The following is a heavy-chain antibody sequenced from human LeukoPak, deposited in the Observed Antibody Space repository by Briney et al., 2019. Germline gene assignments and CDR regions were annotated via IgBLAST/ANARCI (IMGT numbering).Heavy chain of an antibody. J-gene: IGHJ2*01. CDR3: AQQYGDKYQYWFFDL. CDR1: GFTFSNYG. D-gene: IGHD4-17*01. V-gene: IGHV3-33*06. CDR2: IWNDGHKK. Sequence: GGSLRLSCEASGFTFSNYGMHWVRQAPGKGLEWVAVIWNDGHKKFFADSVQGRFSISRDNSNNILHLEMNSLRAEDTAMYYCAQQYGDKYQYWFFDLWGRGTLVTVSS.